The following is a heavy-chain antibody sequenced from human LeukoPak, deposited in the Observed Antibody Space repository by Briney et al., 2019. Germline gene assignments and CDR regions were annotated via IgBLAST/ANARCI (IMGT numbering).Heavy chain of an antibody. CDR1: GYTFTSYA. J-gene: IGHJ4*02. V-gene: IGHV1-3*01. Sequence: ASVKVSCKASGYTFTSYAVHWVRQAPGQRLEWMGWINAGNGNTKYSQKFQGRVTITRDTSASTAYMELSSLRSEDTAVYYCARDLNGWFPFDYWGQGTLVTVSS. D-gene: IGHD6-19*01. CDR3: ARDLNGWFPFDY. CDR2: INAGNGNT.